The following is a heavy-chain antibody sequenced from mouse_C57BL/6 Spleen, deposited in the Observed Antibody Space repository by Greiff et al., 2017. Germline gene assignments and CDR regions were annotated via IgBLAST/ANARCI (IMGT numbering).Heavy chain of an antibody. Sequence: VQLQQSGAELVRPGTSVKVSCKASGYAFTNYLIEWVKQRPGQGLEWIGVINPGSGGTNYNEKFKGNATLTADKSSSTAYIQLSSLTSEDSAVYFCARCLLNEQYYFDYWGQGTTLTVAS. V-gene: IGHV1-54*01. D-gene: IGHD2-10*01. J-gene: IGHJ2*01. CDR3: ARCLLNEQYYFDY. CDR1: GYAFTNYL. CDR2: INPGSGGT.